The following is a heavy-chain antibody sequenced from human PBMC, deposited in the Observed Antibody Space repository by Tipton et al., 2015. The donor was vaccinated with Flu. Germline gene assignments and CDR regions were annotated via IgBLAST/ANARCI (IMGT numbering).Heavy chain of an antibody. J-gene: IGHJ3*02. CDR3: ARDPGSYCGSECVEVGAFDI. D-gene: IGHD2-21*01. V-gene: IGHV3-66*03. CDR1: GLIVNSNY. CDR2: IYYNGRT. Sequence: SLRLSCAASGLIVNSNYMSWVRQATRKGLEWVSVIYYNGRTNYADSVEGRFSIFSDNSKDTLYLQMNSLRPEDTAVYYCARDPGSYCGSECVEVGAFDIWGQGTMVTVTS.